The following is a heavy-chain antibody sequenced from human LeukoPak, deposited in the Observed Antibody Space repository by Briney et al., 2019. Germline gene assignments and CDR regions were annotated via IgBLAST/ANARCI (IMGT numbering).Heavy chain of an antibody. V-gene: IGHV3-21*01. CDR3: ARDWWMGGTY. Sequence: PGGSLRLSCAASGFTFSSHWMTWVRQAPGKGLEWVSSISSSSSYIYYADSVKGRFTISRDNAKNSLYLQMNSLRAEDTAVYYCARDWWMGGTYWGQGTLVTVSS. CDR1: GFTFSSHW. CDR2: ISSSSSYI. J-gene: IGHJ4*02. D-gene: IGHD2-8*01.